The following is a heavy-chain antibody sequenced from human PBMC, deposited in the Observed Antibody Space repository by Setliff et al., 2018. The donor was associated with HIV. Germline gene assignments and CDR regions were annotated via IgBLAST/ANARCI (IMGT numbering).Heavy chain of an antibody. V-gene: IGHV3-7*01. J-gene: IGHJ3*02. CDR2: IKEDGSDK. CDR1: GFTFSTYW. CDR3: ARDPPGDSIAFDI. Sequence: PGESLKISCAASGFTFSTYWMTWVRQAPGKGLEWVANIKEDGSDKFYVDSVKGRFTISRDNAKNSLYLQMNSLRAEDTAVYYCARDPPGDSIAFDIWGQGTMVTVSS. D-gene: IGHD3-22*01.